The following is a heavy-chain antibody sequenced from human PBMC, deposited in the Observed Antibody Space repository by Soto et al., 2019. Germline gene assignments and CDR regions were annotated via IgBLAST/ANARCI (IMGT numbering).Heavy chain of an antibody. CDR3: ARGGMITVATAAHTWFDP. Sequence: QVQLQESRPGLMKPSQTLSLTCGVSGAFISTGDYYWSWLRQRPGEGLEWIGYVHYTGSTYYSSSLAGRVVISVDSPKNQISLRLTSLTAADTAVYYCARGGMITVATAAHTWFDPWGQGTLVTVSS. CDR1: GAFISTGDYY. V-gene: IGHV4-30-4*01. CDR2: VHYTGST. D-gene: IGHD3-16*01. J-gene: IGHJ5*02.